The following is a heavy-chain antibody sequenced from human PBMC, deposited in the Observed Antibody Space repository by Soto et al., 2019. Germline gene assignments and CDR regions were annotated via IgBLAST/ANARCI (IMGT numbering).Heavy chain of an antibody. CDR2: IWYDGSNK. CDR3: ARDRVITFGGVIVRYYYYGMDV. D-gene: IGHD3-16*02. CDR1: GFTFSSYG. Sequence: GGSLRLSCAASGFTFSSYGMHWVRQAPGKGLEWVAVIWYDGSNKYYADSVKGRFTISRDNSKNTLYLQMNSLRAEDTAVYYCARDRVITFGGVIVRYYYYGMDVWGQGTTVTVSS. V-gene: IGHV3-33*01. J-gene: IGHJ6*02.